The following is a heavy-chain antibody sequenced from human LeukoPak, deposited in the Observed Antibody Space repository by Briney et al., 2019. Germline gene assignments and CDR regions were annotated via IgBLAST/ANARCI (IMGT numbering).Heavy chain of an antibody. CDR1: GFTFSSYA. V-gene: IGHV3-30-3*01. Sequence: GGSLRLSCAASGFTFSSYAMHWVRQAPGKGLEWVAVISYDGSNKYYADSVKGRFTISRDNSKNTLYLQMNSLRAEDTAVYYCAREGRGYCSSTSCYYFDYWGQGTLVTVSS. D-gene: IGHD2-2*01. J-gene: IGHJ4*02. CDR3: AREGRGYCSSTSCYYFDY. CDR2: ISYDGSNK.